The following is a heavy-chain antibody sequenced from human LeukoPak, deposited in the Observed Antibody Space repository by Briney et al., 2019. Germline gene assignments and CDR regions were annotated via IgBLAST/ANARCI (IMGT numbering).Heavy chain of an antibody. Sequence: PGGSLRLSCAASGFTFSSYAMSWVRQAPGKGLEWVSAISGSGGSTYYADSVKGRFTISRDNSKNTLYLQMNSLRAEDTAVYYCAKWSQEFGELFVDYWGQGTLVTVSS. D-gene: IGHD3-10*01. CDR1: GFTFSSYA. CDR3: AKWSQEFGELFVDY. CDR2: ISGSGGST. J-gene: IGHJ4*02. V-gene: IGHV3-23*01.